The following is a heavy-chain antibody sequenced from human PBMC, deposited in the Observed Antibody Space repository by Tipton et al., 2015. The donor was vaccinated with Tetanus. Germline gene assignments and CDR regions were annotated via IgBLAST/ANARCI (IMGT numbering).Heavy chain of an antibody. D-gene: IGHD4-11*01. CDR1: GFTFSSYG. J-gene: IGHJ3*02. V-gene: IGHV3-33*01. Sequence: SLRLSCAASGFTFSSYGMHWVRQAPGKGLEWVAVIWYDGSNKYYADSVKGRFTISRDNSKNTLYLQMNSLRAEDTAVYYCARDTGVTKGIQAGPPWGDAFDIWGQGTMVTVSS. CDR3: ARDTGVTKGIQAGPPWGDAFDI. CDR2: IWYDGSNK.